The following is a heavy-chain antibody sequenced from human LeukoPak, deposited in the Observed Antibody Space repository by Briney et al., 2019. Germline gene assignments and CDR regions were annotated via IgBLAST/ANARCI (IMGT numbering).Heavy chain of an antibody. CDR1: GFTFSSYS. CDR3: ATSMVRGAY. CDR2: IWYDGSNK. D-gene: IGHD3-10*01. J-gene: IGHJ4*02. V-gene: IGHV3-33*03. Sequence: TGGSLRLSCAASGFTFSSYSMNWVRQAPGKGLEWVAVIWYDGSNKYYADSVKGRFTISRDNAKNSLYLQMNSLRAEDTAVYYCATSMVRGAYWGQGTLVTVSS.